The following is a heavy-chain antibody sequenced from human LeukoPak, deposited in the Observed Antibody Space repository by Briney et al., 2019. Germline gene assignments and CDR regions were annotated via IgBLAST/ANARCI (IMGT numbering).Heavy chain of an antibody. CDR3: ATGTSGSYYVGIVRPIDY. V-gene: IGHV1-24*01. J-gene: IGHJ4*02. CDR1: GYTLTELP. Sequence: ASVKVSCKVSGYTLTELPIHWVRQAPGKGLEWMGGFDPDDGETVYAQMFQGRVTMTEDTSSDTVSMELSSLRSEDTAVYYCATGTSGSYYVGIVRPIDYWGQGTLVTVSS. D-gene: IGHD1-26*01. CDR2: FDPDDGET.